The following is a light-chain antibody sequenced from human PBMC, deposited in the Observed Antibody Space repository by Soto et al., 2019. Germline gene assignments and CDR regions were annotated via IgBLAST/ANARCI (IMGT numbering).Light chain of an antibody. CDR1: SNDVGGYNY. Sequence: QSALTQPASVSGSPGQSITISCTGTSNDVGGYNYDSWYQQHPGKAPKVMIYEVSNRPSGVSNRFSGSKSGNTASLTISGLQAEDEADYYCAAYASTSLRVFGTGTKLPS. V-gene: IGLV2-14*01. CDR2: EVS. J-gene: IGLJ1*01. CDR3: AAYASTSLRV.